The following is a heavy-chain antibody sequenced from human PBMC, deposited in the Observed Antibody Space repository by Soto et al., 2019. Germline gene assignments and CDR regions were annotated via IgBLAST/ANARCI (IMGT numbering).Heavy chain of an antibody. CDR3: AMDGPDIVGLQAAQPGGAFEI. D-gene: IGHD2-2*01. CDR2: IDPSDSYT. V-gene: IGHV5-10-1*01. CDR1: GYSFTSYW. Sequence: DALKVSCEGFGYSFTSYWISWVRQMPGKGLEWMGRIDPSDSYTNYSPSFPGHVTISADKSISTAYLQWSSLKASDTAMYYCAMDGPDIVGLQAAQPGGAFEIWGNGRMVTV. J-gene: IGHJ3*02.